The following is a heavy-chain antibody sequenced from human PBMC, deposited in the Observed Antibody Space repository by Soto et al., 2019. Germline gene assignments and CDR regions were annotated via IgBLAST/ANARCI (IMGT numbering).Heavy chain of an antibody. CDR3: ARGKGMEENYYYYGMDI. J-gene: IGHJ6*02. D-gene: IGHD1-1*01. Sequence: QVQVVQSGAEVKKPGASVKVSCKASGYSFSTYAMHWVRQAPGQSLEWMGWLNGGTGQTRYSQRFQDRVTITRDTSASTAYMEVCSLRPEDTAVYYCARGKGMEENYYYYGMDIWGQGTTVTVSS. CDR2: LNGGTGQT. CDR1: GYSFSTYA. V-gene: IGHV1-3*01.